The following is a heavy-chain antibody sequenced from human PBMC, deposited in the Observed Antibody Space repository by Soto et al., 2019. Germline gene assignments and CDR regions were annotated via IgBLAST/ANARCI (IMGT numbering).Heavy chain of an antibody. CDR1: GFTFSSYW. CDR2: IKQDGSEK. J-gene: IGHJ4*02. V-gene: IGHV3-7*01. Sequence: GGSLRLSCAASGFTFSSYWMSWVRQAPGKGLEWVANIKQDGSEKYYVDSVKGRFTISRDNAKNSLYLQMNSLRAEDTAVYYCARLGYCSGGSCTRDYWGQGTLVTVSS. D-gene: IGHD2-15*01. CDR3: ARLGYCSGGSCTRDY.